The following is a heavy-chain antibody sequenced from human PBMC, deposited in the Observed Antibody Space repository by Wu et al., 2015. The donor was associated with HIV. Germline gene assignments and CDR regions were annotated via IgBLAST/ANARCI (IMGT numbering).Heavy chain of an antibody. CDR1: GGTFSSYS. CDR3: AREEFDGYSYHATLDN. J-gene: IGHJ4*02. V-gene: IGHV1-69*13. Sequence: QVQLVQSGAEVKKPGSSMKVSCKASGGTFSSYSVSWVRQAPGQGLEWMGRIIPIFGTTNYAQKFQGRVTITADESTSTAYMELSSLRSEDTAVYYCAREEFDGYSYHATLDNWGQGTLLTVSS. CDR2: IIPIFGTT. D-gene: IGHD5-18*01.